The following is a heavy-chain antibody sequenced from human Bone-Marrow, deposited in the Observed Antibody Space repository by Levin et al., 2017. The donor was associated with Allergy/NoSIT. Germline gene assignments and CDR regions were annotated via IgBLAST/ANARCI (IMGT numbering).Heavy chain of an antibody. CDR3: AIREGDIVATGWFDP. CDR2: IYYSGST. Sequence: SETLSLTCTVSGGSISSSSYYWGWIRQPPGKGLEWIGSIYYSGSTYYNPSLKSRVTISVDTSKNQFSLKLSSVTAADTAVYYCAIREGDIVATGWFDPWGQGTLVTVSS. D-gene: IGHD5-12*01. J-gene: IGHJ5*02. CDR1: GGSISSSSYY. V-gene: IGHV4-39*01.